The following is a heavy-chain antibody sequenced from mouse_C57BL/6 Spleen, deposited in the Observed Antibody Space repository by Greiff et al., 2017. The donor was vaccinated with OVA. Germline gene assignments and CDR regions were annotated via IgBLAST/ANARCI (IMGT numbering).Heavy chain of an antibody. V-gene: IGHV1-7*01. CDR1: GYTFTSYW. J-gene: IGHJ2*01. Sequence: QVQLQQSGAELAKPGASVKLSCKASGYTFTSYWMHWVKQRPGQGLEWIGYINPSSGYTKYNQKFKDKATLPADKSSSTAYMQLSSLTYEDSAVYYCARGDGYGGYWGQGTTLTVSS. D-gene: IGHD2-2*01. CDR3: ARGDGYGGY. CDR2: INPSSGYT.